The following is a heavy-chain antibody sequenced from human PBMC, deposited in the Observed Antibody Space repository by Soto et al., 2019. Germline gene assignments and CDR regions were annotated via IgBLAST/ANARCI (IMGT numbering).Heavy chain of an antibody. Sequence: QVQLVQSGAEVKKPGASVKVSCKASGYTFTNYAMHWVRQAPGQRLEWMGWINAGNANTKYSQRFQGRVTITRDTFASTDYMELSSLRSEDTAVYYCARVSGISVAEVWGQGTLVTVSS. D-gene: IGHD6-19*01. CDR1: GYTFTNYA. J-gene: IGHJ4*02. CDR2: INAGNANT. V-gene: IGHV1-3*01. CDR3: ARVSGISVAEV.